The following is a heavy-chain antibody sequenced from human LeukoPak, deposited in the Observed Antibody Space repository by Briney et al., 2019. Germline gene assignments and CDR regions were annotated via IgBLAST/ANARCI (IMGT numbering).Heavy chain of an antibody. V-gene: IGHV1-69*01. CDR1: GGTFSSYA. J-gene: IGHJ4*02. Sequence: ASVKVSCKASGGTFSSYAISWVRQAPGQGLEWMGGIIPIFGTANYAQKFQGRVTITADESTSTAYMELSSLRSEDTAVYYCANENVAGDGGYFDHWGQGTLVTASS. CDR3: ANENVAGDGGYFDH. CDR2: IIPIFGTA. D-gene: IGHD2-15*01.